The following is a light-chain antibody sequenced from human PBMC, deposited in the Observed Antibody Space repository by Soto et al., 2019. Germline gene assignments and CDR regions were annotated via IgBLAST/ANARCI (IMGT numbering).Light chain of an antibody. Sequence: QSVLTQPPSASGSPGQSVTFSCTGTSSDVGGYNYVSWYQQHPGKAPKLMIYEVSERPSGVPDRFSGSKSGNTASLTVSGLQAEDEADYYCSSYAGSSNVFGTGTKVTVL. J-gene: IGLJ1*01. CDR2: EVS. CDR3: SSYAGSSNV. V-gene: IGLV2-8*01. CDR1: SSDVGGYNY.